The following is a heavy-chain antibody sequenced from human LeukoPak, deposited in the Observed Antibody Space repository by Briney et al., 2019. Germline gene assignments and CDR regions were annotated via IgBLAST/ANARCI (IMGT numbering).Heavy chain of an antibody. Sequence: PGGSLRLSCAASGFTFSSYGMHWVRQAPGKGLEWVAFIRYDGSNKYYVDSVKGRFTISRDNSKNTLYLQMNSLRAEDTAVFSCAKPREGSGWEYYFDYWGQGTLVTVSS. D-gene: IGHD6-19*01. V-gene: IGHV3-30*02. CDR1: GFTFSSYG. CDR3: AKPREGSGWEYYFDY. CDR2: IRYDGSNK. J-gene: IGHJ4*02.